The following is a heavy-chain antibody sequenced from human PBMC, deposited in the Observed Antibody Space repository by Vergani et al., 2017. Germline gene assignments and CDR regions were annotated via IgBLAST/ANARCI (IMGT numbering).Heavy chain of an antibody. CDR3: ARFPSVEQLDYYYYYMDV. CDR2: ISRSSSTI. D-gene: IGHD6-6*01. CDR1: GSTFSSYA. Sequence: EVQLVESGGGLVQPGGSLRLSCAASGSTFSSYAMNWVRQAPGKGLEWVSYISRSSSTIYYADSVKGRFTISRDNAKNSLHLQMNNLRAEDTAVYYCARFPSVEQLDYYYYYMDVWGKGTTVTVSS. J-gene: IGHJ6*03. V-gene: IGHV3-48*01.